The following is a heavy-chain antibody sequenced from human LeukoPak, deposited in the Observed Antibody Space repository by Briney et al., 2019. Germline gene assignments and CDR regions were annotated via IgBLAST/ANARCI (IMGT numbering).Heavy chain of an antibody. CDR1: GYTFTSHF. CDR2: MNPNSGNT. J-gene: IGHJ4*02. CDR3: ARGLSEDFDY. Sequence: ASVKVSCKAFGYTFTSHFMHWVRQATGQGLEWMGWMNPNSGNTGYAQKFQGRVTITRNTSISTAYMELSSLRSEDTAVYYCARGLSEDFDYWGQGTLVTVSS. D-gene: IGHD2/OR15-2a*01. V-gene: IGHV1-8*01.